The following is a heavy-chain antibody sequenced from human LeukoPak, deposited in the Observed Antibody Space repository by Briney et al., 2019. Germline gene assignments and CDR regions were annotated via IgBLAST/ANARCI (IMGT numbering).Heavy chain of an antibody. J-gene: IGHJ4*02. CDR2: IYSGGST. V-gene: IGHV3-53*04. CDR3: AREDHSSGWYYFDY. CDR1: GLTVSSNY. D-gene: IGHD6-19*01. Sequence: GGSLRLSCAASGLTVSSNYMSWVRQAPGKGLEWVSVIYSGGSTYYADSVKGRFTISRHNSKNTLYLQMNSLRAEDTAVYYCAREDHSSGWYYFDYWGQGTLVTVSS.